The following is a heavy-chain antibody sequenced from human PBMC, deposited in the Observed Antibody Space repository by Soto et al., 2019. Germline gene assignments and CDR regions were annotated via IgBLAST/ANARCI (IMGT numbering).Heavy chain of an antibody. CDR3: ARASVYGDSDDAFEI. CDR2: IYYSGSN. V-gene: IGHV4-31*03. Sequence: QVQLQESGPGLVKPSQTLSLTCTVSGVSISSGGYYWSWIGQHPGKGLEWIGYIYYSGSNYYNPSLKSRFTISEDTPKNQCSLQLSSVTAADTAVYYCARASVYGDSDDAFEIWGQGTMVTVSS. CDR1: GVSISSGGYY. D-gene: IGHD4-17*01. J-gene: IGHJ3*02.